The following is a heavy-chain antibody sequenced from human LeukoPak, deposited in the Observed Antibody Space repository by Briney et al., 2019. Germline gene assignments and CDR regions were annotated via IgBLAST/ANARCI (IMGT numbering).Heavy chain of an antibody. CDR2: LNPNSGDT. CDR1: GYSSTDYF. D-gene: IGHD3-10*01. J-gene: IGHJ4*02. Sequence: ASVKVSCKASGYSSTDYFVHWVRQAPGQGLEWVGLLNPNSGDTNYAEKFQGRVTMIRDSSINTAYMELSRLRSDDTAVYYCARMYYYGSGTYYGDYWGQGSLVTVSS. CDR3: ARMYYYGSGTYYGDY. V-gene: IGHV1-2*02.